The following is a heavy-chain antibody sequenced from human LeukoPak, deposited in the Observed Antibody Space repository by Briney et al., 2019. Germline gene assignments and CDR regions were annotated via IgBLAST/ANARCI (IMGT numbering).Heavy chain of an antibody. Sequence: ASVKVSCRASGYTFTGYYMSWVRQAPGQGLEWMGWINPDSGGTHYAQNFQGWVTMTRDTSTSTAYMELSRLRSDDTAVYYCARGTLTAPRSAFDIWGQGTMVTVSS. D-gene: IGHD1-14*01. CDR1: GYTFTGYY. CDR2: INPDSGGT. CDR3: ARGTLTAPRSAFDI. J-gene: IGHJ3*02. V-gene: IGHV1-2*04.